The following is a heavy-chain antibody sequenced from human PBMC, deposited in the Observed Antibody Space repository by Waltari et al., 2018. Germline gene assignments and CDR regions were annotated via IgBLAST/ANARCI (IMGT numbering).Heavy chain of an antibody. CDR2: IIPIFGTA. V-gene: IGHV1-69*01. CDR3: ARDRDWDTAMGKLDAFDI. CDR1: GGTFSSYA. D-gene: IGHD5-18*01. Sequence: QVQLVQSGAEVKKPGSSVKVSCKASGGTFSSYAISWVRQAHGQGLEWMGGIIPIFGTANYAQKFQGRVTITADESTSTAYMELSSLRSEDTAVYYCARDRDWDTAMGKLDAFDIWGQGTMVTVSS. J-gene: IGHJ3*02.